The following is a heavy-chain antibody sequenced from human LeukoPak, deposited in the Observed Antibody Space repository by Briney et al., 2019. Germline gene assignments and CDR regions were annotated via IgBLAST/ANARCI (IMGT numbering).Heavy chain of an antibody. CDR2: IYPGDSDT. CDR3: ARQFRTTVLKYGMDV. Sequence: GESLKISCKGSGYSFTSYWIGWVRQMPGKGLEWMGIIYPGDSDTRYSPSFQGQVTISADKSISTAYLQWSSLKASDTAMYYCARQFRTTVLKYGMDVWGQGTTVTVSS. D-gene: IGHD4-17*01. V-gene: IGHV5-51*01. J-gene: IGHJ6*02. CDR1: GYSFTSYW.